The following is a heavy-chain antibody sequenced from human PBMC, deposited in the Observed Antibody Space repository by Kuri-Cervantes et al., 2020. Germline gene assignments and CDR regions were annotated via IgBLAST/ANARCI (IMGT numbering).Heavy chain of an antibody. V-gene: IGHV1-18*01. J-gene: IGHJ5*02. Sequence: ASVKVSCKASGYTFTSYGISWVRQAPGQGLEWMGWIIAYNGNTNYAQKLQGRVTMTTDKATSTAYMELRSLRSDDTAVYYCARDPPAPDNWFDPWGQGTLVTVSS. CDR3: ARDPPAPDNWFDP. CDR2: IIAYNGNT. CDR1: GYTFTSYG.